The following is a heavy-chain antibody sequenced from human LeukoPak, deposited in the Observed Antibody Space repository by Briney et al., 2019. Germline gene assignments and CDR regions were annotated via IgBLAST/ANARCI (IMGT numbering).Heavy chain of an antibody. V-gene: IGHV3-7*05. CDR1: GFTFSSYW. J-gene: IGHJ4*02. D-gene: IGHD2-2*01. Sequence: GGSLRLSCAASGFTFSSYWMSWVRQAPGKGLEWVANIKQDGSEKYYVDSVTGRFTISRDNAKNSLYLQMNSLRAEVTAVYYCARDQRYCSSSSCPWEPFDYWGQGTLVTVSS. CDR3: ARDQRYCSSSSCPWEPFDY. CDR2: IKQDGSEK.